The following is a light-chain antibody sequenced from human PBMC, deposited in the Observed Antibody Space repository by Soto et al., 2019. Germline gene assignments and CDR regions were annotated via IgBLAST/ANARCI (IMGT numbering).Light chain of an antibody. CDR3: LQGTLWPYT. CDR1: QSLVYSDGNTY. J-gene: IGKJ2*01. V-gene: IGKV2-30*01. Sequence: DVVMTQSPLSLPVTLGQPASISCKSSQSLVYSDGNTYLTWFQQRPGQSPRRLIYKVSNRDSGVPDRFSGSGSGTDFTRKISSVEAEDVGVYYCLQGTLWPYTFGQGTKLEIK. CDR2: KVS.